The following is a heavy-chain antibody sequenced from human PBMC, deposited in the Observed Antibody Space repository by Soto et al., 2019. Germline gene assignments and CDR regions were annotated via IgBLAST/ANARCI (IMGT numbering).Heavy chain of an antibody. Sequence: QVVLVESGGGVVQPGRSLRLSCAASGIPSSRYGMHWVRQAPGKGLEWLAVISYDGVNKYYADSVKGRSTISRDNSKNTVYLQILNMRPEDTAIYYCAKDKRIYYYGSGSDSWGQGTLVTVSS. V-gene: IGHV3-30*18. J-gene: IGHJ4*02. CDR1: GIPSSRYG. CDR2: ISYDGVNK. CDR3: AKDKRIYYYGSGSDS. D-gene: IGHD3-10*01.